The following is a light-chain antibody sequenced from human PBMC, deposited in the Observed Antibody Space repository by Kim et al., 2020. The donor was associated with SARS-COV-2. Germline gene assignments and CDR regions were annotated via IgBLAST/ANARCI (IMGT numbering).Light chain of an antibody. V-gene: IGKV1-33*01. J-gene: IGKJ4*01. CDR2: EAS. Sequence: DIQMTQSPSSLSASVGDRVTITCQASHDITNYLNWYQQKPGKAPKLLIYEASNLQTGVPSRFSGSGYGTDFTFTISSLQPEDVATYYCQQYDSVPLTFGGVTKVDIK. CDR3: QQYDSVPLT. CDR1: HDITNY.